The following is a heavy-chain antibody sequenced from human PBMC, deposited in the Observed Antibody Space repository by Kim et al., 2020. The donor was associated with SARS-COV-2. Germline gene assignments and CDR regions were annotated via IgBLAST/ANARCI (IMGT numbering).Heavy chain of an antibody. V-gene: IGHV3-30*04. CDR2: ISYDGSNK. J-gene: IGHJ4*02. D-gene: IGHD3-22*01. CDR1: GFTFSSYA. CDR3: ARDPPHYYDSSGYYSY. Sequence: GGSLRLSCAASGFTFSSYAMHWVRQAPGKGLEWVAVISYDGSNKYYADSVKGRFTISRDNSKNTLYLQMNSLRAEDTAVYYCARDPPHYYDSSGYYSYWGQGTLVTVSS.